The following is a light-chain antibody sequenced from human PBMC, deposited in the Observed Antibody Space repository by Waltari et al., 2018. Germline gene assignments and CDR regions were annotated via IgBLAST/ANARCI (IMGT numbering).Light chain of an antibody. Sequence: QSALTQPASVSGSPGPSITISCTGTSSDVGAYNYVSWYQQHPGKAPKLMTFDVSIRPSGVANRFAGSKAVNTASLTISGLQAEDEADYYCSSYISSSTLELFGGGTSLTVL. CDR1: SSDVGAYNY. J-gene: IGLJ2*01. V-gene: IGLV2-14*03. CDR2: DVS. CDR3: SSYISSSTLEL.